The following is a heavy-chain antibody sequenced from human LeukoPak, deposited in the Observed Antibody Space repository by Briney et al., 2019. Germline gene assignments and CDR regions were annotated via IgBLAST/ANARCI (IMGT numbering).Heavy chain of an antibody. Sequence: SQTLSLTCTVSGGSISSGSYYWSWIRQPAGKGLEWIGRIYTSGSTNYNPSLKSRVTMSVDTSKNQFSLKLSSVTAADTAVYYCARDTARFLERDAFDIWGQGTMVTVSS. V-gene: IGHV4-61*02. CDR2: IYTSGST. J-gene: IGHJ3*02. D-gene: IGHD3-3*01. CDR1: GGSISSGSYY. CDR3: ARDTARFLERDAFDI.